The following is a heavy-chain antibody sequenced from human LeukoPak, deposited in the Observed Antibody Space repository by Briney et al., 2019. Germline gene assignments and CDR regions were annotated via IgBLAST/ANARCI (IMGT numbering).Heavy chain of an antibody. CDR2: IYYSGST. D-gene: IGHD2-15*01. CDR3: ARGRGIVVVVAAPPLGWFDP. Sequence: PSETLSLTCTVSGGSISSSSYYWGWIRQPPGKGLEWIGSIYYSGSTYYNPSLKSRVTISVDTSKNQFSLKLSSVTAADTAVYYCARGRGIVVVVAAPPLGWFDPWGQGTLVTVSS. J-gene: IGHJ5*02. V-gene: IGHV4-39*07. CDR1: GGSISSSSYY.